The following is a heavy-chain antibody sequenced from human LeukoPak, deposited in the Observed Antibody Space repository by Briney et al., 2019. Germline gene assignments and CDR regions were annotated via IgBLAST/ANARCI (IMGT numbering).Heavy chain of an antibody. D-gene: IGHD2-8*01. V-gene: IGHV4-4*02. Sequence: SGTLSLTCGVSGGSITSTNWWSWVRQPPGQGLEWIGEVSLSGLTNYNPSLSSRVIMALDTSKNHLSLHLTSVTAADTAVYYCSGENGAFSPFGYWGQGYLVTVLS. J-gene: IGHJ4*02. CDR1: GGSITSTNW. CDR3: SGENGAFSPFGY. CDR2: VSLSGLT.